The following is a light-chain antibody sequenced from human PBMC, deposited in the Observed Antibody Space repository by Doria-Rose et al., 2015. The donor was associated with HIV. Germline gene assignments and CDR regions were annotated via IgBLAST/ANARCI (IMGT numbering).Light chain of an antibody. CDR2: KAS. J-gene: IGKJ1*01. V-gene: IGKV1-5*03. CDR1: QSISNW. CDR3: QHFDKYFSWT. Sequence: TQSPSTLSASVGDRVTITCRARQSISNWLAWNQQTPGQAPKLLIYKASTLQSGAPSRFRGSGSGTEFTLTINSLQPDDFATYYCQHFDKYFSWTFGHGTKVDIK.